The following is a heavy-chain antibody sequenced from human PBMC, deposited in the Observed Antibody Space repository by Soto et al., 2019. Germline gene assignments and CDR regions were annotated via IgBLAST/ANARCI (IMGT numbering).Heavy chain of an antibody. J-gene: IGHJ6*02. CDR3: ARDLDIRITIFGVVHSYYYYGMDV. V-gene: IGHV1-46*01. D-gene: IGHD3-3*01. CDR2: INPSGGST. Sequence: ASVKVSCKASGYTSTSYYMHWVRQAPGQGLEWMGIINPSGGSTSYAQKFQGRVTMTRDTSTSTVYMELSSPRSEDTAVYYCARDLDIRITIFGVVHSYYYYGMDVWG. CDR1: GYTSTSYY.